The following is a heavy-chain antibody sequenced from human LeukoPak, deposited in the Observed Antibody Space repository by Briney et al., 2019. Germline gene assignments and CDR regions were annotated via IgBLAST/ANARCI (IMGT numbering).Heavy chain of an antibody. D-gene: IGHD3-10*01. Sequence: SETLSLTCAVYGGSFGGYYWSWIRQPPGKGLEWIGEINHSGSTNYNPSLKSRVTISIDTSKNQFSLKLSSVTAADTAVYYCARAGRLDYYGSGSYFHYYYYYMDVWGKGTTVTVSS. J-gene: IGHJ6*03. V-gene: IGHV4-34*01. CDR1: GGSFGGYY. CDR2: INHSGST. CDR3: ARAGRLDYYGSGSYFHYYYYYMDV.